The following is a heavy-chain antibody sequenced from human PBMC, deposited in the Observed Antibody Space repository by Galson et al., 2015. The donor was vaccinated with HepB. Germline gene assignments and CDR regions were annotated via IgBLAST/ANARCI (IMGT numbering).Heavy chain of an antibody. CDR2: IKSKIDGGTT. Sequence: SLRLSCAASGFTFGNAWMSWVRQAPGKGLEWVGRIKSKIDGGTTDYAAPVKGRFTISRDDSKNTLYLLMNSLKTEDTAVYYCTNWFDPWGQGTLVTVSS. V-gene: IGHV3-15*01. CDR1: GFTFGNAW. CDR3: TNWFDP. J-gene: IGHJ5*02.